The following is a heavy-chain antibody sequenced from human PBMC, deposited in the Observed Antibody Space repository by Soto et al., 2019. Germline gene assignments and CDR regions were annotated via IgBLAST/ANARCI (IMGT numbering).Heavy chain of an antibody. V-gene: IGHV3-9*01. CDR1: GFTFDYYA. J-gene: IGHJ6*04. CDR3: AREPDFWIRDGHGKEV. CDR2: INWNSDTI. Sequence: GGSFRRCFTASGFTFDYYAMHWVRQAPGKVLEWVSGINWNSDTIGYADSVKGRFTISRDNAKNSLYLQMNSLRAEDTAVYYCAREPDFWIRDGHGKEVWGEWTTVTVSS. D-gene: IGHD3-3*01.